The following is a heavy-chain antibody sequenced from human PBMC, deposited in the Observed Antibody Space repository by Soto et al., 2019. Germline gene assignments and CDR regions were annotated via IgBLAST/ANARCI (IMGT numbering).Heavy chain of an antibody. CDR3: ARGSSELGY. Sequence: EVQLLESGGGLVQPGGSLRLSFVVSGFTFSSHSMSWVRQAPGKGLEWVSSISTSGSGTYHADSVKGRFAISRDNSKNTLVLQMNSLRAEDTAEYYCARGSSELGYWGQGTLVTVSS. V-gene: IGHV3-23*01. CDR2: ISTSGSGT. J-gene: IGHJ4*02. CDR1: GFTFSSHS. D-gene: IGHD1-26*01.